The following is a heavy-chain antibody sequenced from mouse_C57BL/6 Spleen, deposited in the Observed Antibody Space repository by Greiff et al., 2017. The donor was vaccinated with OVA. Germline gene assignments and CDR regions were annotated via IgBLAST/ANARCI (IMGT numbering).Heavy chain of an antibody. CDR3: ARSFDGSSTYYFDY. V-gene: IGHV1-54*01. D-gene: IGHD1-1*01. J-gene: IGHJ2*01. Sequence: VQLLQSGAELVRPGTSVKVSCTASGYAFTIHLIAWIKQRPGQGLEWIGEINSGSSGTNYNEKFKGKATLTADKSSSTAYMQLSSLTSEDSAVYFCARSFDGSSTYYFDYWGQGTTLTVSS. CDR2: INSGSSGT. CDR1: GYAFTIHL.